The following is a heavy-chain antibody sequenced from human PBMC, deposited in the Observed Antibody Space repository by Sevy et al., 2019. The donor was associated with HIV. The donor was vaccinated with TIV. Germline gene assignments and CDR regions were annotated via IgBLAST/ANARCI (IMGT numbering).Heavy chain of an antibody. CDR1: GFSISPYA. D-gene: IGHD3-22*01. V-gene: IGHV3-30*04. CDR3: AKDLYYYDRTDAFDI. J-gene: IGHJ3*02. Sequence: GGYLRLSCAASGFSISPYAFHWVRQAPGKGLEWVAVISYDGSNKYYADSVKGRFTISRDNSKNTLYLQMNSLRAEDTAVYYCAKDLYYYDRTDAFDIWGQGTMVTVSS. CDR2: ISYDGSNK.